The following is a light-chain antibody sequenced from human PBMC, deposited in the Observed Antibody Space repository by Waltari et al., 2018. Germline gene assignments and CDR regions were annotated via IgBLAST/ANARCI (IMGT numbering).Light chain of an antibody. J-gene: IGLJ3*02. V-gene: IGLV3-27*01. CDR3: FSAADNNWV. CDR1: ILAKKY. CDR2: EDS. Sequence: SYELTQPSSVSVSPGQTAKILCSGDILAKKYARWFQQKPGQAPLLLIYEDSERPSEIPGRFSGSSSGTTVTLTITGAHVDDEAVYYCFSAADNNWVFGGGTKLTVL.